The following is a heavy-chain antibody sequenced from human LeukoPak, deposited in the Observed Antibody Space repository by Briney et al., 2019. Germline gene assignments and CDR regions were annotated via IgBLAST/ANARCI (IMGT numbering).Heavy chain of an antibody. V-gene: IGHV3-7*01. D-gene: IGHD1-7*01. CDR2: IKQDGSEK. Sequence: PGGSLRLSCAAAGLTFGTYTMSWVRQAPGKGLERVANIKQDGSEKYYVDSMKGRFTISRDNAKNSLYLQMNSLRAEDTAVYYCARVDTLELHPYYFDYWGQGTLVTVSS. CDR3: ARVDTLELHPYYFDY. CDR1: GLTFGTYT. J-gene: IGHJ4*02.